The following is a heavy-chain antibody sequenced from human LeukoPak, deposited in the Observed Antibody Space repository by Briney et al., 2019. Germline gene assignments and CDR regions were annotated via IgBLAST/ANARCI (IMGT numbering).Heavy chain of an antibody. J-gene: IGHJ4*02. V-gene: IGHV1-46*03. Sequence: ASVKVSCKASGYTFTSYYMHWVRQAPGQGLEWMGIINPSGGSTSYAQKFQGRVTMTRDTSTSTVYMELSSLRSEDTAVYHCARGLRDYDFWSGYYFDYWGQGTLVTVSS. CDR3: ARGLRDYDFWSGYYFDY. D-gene: IGHD3-3*01. CDR1: GYTFTSYY. CDR2: INPSGGST.